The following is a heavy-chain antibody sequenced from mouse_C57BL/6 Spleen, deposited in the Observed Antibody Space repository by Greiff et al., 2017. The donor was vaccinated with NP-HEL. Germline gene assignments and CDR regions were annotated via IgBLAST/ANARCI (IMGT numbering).Heavy chain of an antibody. Sequence: QVQLQQSGAELVRPGSSVKLSCKASGYTFTSYWMHWVKQRPIQGLEWIGNIDPSDSETHYNQKFKDKATLTVDKSSSTAYMQLSSLTSEDSAVYYCARSWERYFDVWGTGTTVTVSS. CDR2: IDPSDSET. V-gene: IGHV1-52*01. D-gene: IGHD4-1*01. CDR3: ARSWERYFDV. J-gene: IGHJ1*03. CDR1: GYTFTSYW.